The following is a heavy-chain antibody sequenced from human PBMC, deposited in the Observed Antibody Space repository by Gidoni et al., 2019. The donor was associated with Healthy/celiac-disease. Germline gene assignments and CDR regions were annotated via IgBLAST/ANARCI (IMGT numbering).Heavy chain of an antibody. CDR2: IIPIFGTA. D-gene: IGHD4-17*01. CDR1: VCIFRRYP. J-gene: IGHJ4*02. CDR3: ARGSYGYSRYYFDY. Sequence: QVHLLQSAAEVQKPWSSFNVSFKASVCIFRRYPISWVRQAPGQGLEWLGAIIPIFGTANYAQKFQGRVTITADESTSTAYMELSSLRSEYTAVYYCARGSYGYSRYYFDYWGQGTLVTVSS. V-gene: IGHV1-69*01.